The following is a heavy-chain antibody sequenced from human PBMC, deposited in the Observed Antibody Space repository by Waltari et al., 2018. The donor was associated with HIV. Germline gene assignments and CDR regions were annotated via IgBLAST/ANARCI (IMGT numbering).Heavy chain of an antibody. D-gene: IGHD3-10*01. Sequence: VQLVQSGAQVKEPGDSVKVSCRLSGSTYNSFYLPCVRQAPGQGLQWVGFINPFSGGTNYAQKFRGRVTLTRDTSIDTSFMELTGLGSDDTAVYYCAKTYYGPTSYYNVGAFDVWGQGTMVSVSS. J-gene: IGHJ3*01. CDR3: AKTYYGPTSYYNVGAFDV. V-gene: IGHV1-2*02. CDR1: GSTYNSFY. CDR2: INPFSGGT.